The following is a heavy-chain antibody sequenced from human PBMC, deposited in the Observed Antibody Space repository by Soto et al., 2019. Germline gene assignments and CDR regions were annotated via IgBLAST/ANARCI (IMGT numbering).Heavy chain of an antibody. V-gene: IGHV2-5*01. CDR3: AHENTNDYGDYTFDY. J-gene: IGHJ4*02. D-gene: IGHD4-17*01. CDR1: GFSLSTSGVG. CDR2: IYWNDDK. Sequence: SGPTLVNPTQTLTLTCTFSGFSLSTSGVGVGWIRQPPGKALEWLALIYWNDDKRYSPSLKSRLTITKDTSKNQVVLTMTNMDPVDTATYYCAHENTNDYGDYTFDYWGQGTLVTVSS.